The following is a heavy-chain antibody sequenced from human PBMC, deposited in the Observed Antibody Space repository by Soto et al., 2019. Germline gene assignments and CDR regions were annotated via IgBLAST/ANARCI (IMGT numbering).Heavy chain of an antibody. D-gene: IGHD6-13*01. Sequence: SETLSLTCTVSGGSISIYYWSWIRQPPGKGLEWIGYIYYSGSTNYNPSLKSRVTISVDTSKNQFSLKLSSVTAADTAVYYCASSHSSSWYPGWFDPWGQGALVTVSS. CDR1: GGSISIYY. CDR3: ASSHSSSWYPGWFDP. J-gene: IGHJ5*02. V-gene: IGHV4-59*01. CDR2: IYYSGST.